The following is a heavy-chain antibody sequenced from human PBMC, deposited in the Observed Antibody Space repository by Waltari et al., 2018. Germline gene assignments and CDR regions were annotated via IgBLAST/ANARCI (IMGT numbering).Heavy chain of an antibody. CDR2: IKHRGST. CDR1: GGSFSGSY. V-gene: IGHV4-34*01. CDR3: ARVGRIAAAAPSWFDP. J-gene: IGHJ5*02. Sequence: QVQLQQWGAGLLKPSETLSLTCAVYGGSFSGSYWSWLRQPPGKGLAWIGEIKHRGSTNYSPSLKRRVTISVDTSKNQFSLKLSSVTAADTAVYDCARVGRIAAAAPSWFDPGGQGTLVTVSS. D-gene: IGHD6-13*01.